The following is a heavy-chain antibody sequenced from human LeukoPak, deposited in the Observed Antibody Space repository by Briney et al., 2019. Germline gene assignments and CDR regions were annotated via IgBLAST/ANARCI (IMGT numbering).Heavy chain of an antibody. CDR3: ASRAYATTYYYYGMDV. J-gene: IGHJ6*02. CDR2: ISAYNGNT. V-gene: IGHV1-18*01. Sequence: ASVKVSCKASGYTFTSYDINWVRQATGQGLEWMGWISAYNGNTNYAQKLQGRVTMTTDTSTSTAYMELRSLRSDDTAVYYCASRAYATTYYYYGMDVWGQGTTVTVSS. CDR1: GYTFTSYD. D-gene: IGHD2-8*01.